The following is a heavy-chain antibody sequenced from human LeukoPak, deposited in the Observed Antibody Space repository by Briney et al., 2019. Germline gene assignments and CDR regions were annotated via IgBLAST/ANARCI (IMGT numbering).Heavy chain of an antibody. D-gene: IGHD4-17*01. V-gene: IGHV1-2*02. CDR3: AKDVIGDRRVYIDH. CDR1: GSTFTVNN. J-gene: IGHJ4*02. CDR2: INPKTGGT. Sequence: ASVKLSCKTSGSTFTVNNIDWVRQAPGPGLEWMGLINPKTGGTEYAQKFQGRVTVTRDTSINTDYMELTSLKSDDTAVYYCAKDVIGDRRVYIDHWGGGTAVTVSS.